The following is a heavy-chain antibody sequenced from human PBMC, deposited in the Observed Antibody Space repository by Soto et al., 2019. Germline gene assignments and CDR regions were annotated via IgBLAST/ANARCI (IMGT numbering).Heavy chain of an antibody. D-gene: IGHD3-16*01. J-gene: IGHJ6*02. CDR1: GGSISSYY. Sequence: PSETLSLTSTVSGGSISSYYWAWIRQPPGKGLEWIGSIYYSGSTYYNPSLKSRVTISVDTSKNQFSLKLSSVTAADTAVYYCARHNGPLYVGYYYDMDVWGQGTTVTVSS. V-gene: IGHV4-39*01. CDR2: IYYSGST. CDR3: ARHNGPLYVGYYYDMDV.